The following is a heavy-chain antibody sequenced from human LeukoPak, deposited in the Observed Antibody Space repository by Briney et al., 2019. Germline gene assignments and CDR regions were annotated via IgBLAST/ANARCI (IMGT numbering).Heavy chain of an antibody. D-gene: IGHD1-26*01. V-gene: IGHV4-39*07. CDR2: IYYSGST. Sequence: SETLSLTCTVSGGSISSGSYYWGWIRQPPGKGLEWIGSIYYSGSTYYNPSLKSRVTISVDTSKNQFSLKLSSVTAADTAVYYCARDLFEPALVGYYYMDVWGKGTTVTVSS. CDR3: ARDLFEPALVGYYYMDV. CDR1: GGSISSGSYY. J-gene: IGHJ6*03.